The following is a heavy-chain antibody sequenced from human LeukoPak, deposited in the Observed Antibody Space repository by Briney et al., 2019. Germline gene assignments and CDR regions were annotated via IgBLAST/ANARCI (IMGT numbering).Heavy chain of an antibody. CDR3: PRGYCTSRGCFPDY. CDR1: GFSFSTSG. J-gene: IGHJ4*02. D-gene: IGHD2-2*01. CDR2: MWYDGSHE. V-gene: IGHV3-33*01. Sequence: GRSLRLSCAASGFSFSTSGMLWVRQAPGKGPDWVAVMWYDGSHEYYANSVKGRFTISRDNSKNTLYLQITSLRAEDTAVYYCPRGYCTSRGCFPDYWGQGTMVTVSS.